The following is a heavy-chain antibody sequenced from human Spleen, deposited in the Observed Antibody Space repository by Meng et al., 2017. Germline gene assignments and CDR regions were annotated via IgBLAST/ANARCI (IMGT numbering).Heavy chain of an antibody. CDR1: GFTFNRYW. Sequence: GGSLRLSCDVSGFTFNRYWMTWVRQAPGKGPEWVANIKQDGSEKYYVDSAEGRFTVSRDNSENTLYLRMNSLRAENTAVFYCARDSRVVVVASASDYWGQGTLVTVSS. J-gene: IGHJ4*02. CDR3: ARDSRVVVVASASDY. V-gene: IGHV3-7*01. CDR2: IKQDGSEK. D-gene: IGHD2-15*01.